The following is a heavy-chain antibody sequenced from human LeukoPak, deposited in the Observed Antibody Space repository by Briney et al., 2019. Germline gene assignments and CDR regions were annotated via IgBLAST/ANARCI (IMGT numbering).Heavy chain of an antibody. CDR1: GGSISSSTYY. J-gene: IGHJ4*02. Sequence: SETPSLTCTVSGGSISSSTYYWGWIRQPPGKGLEWIGSNFYSGRTNYNPSLKSRVTISVDTSKNQFSLKLSSVTAADTAVYYCARDLIAARPTFDYWGQGTLVTVSS. V-gene: IGHV4-39*07. CDR2: NFYSGRT. D-gene: IGHD6-6*01. CDR3: ARDLIAARPTFDY.